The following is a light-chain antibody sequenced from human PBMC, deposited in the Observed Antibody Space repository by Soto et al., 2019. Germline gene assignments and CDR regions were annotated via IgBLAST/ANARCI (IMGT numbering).Light chain of an antibody. CDR2: EVS. CDR3: SSYAGSNNFVV. CDR1: SSDVGGYNY. J-gene: IGLJ2*01. Sequence: QSVLTQPPSASGSPGQSVTISCTGTSSDVGGYNYVSWYQQHPGKAPKLMIYEVSKRPSGVPDRFSGSKSGNTASLTVSGLRAEDDADYYCSSYAGSNNFVVFGGGTQLTVL. V-gene: IGLV2-8*01.